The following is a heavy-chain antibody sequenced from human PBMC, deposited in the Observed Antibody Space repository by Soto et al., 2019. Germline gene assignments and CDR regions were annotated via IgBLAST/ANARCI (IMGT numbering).Heavy chain of an antibody. CDR2: ISGSGGST. J-gene: IGHJ5*02. D-gene: IGHD2-15*01. V-gene: IGHV3-23*01. CDR1: GFTFSSYA. Sequence: GGSLRLSCAASGFTFSSYAMSWVRQAPGKGLEWVSAISGSGGSTYYADSVKGRFTISRDNSKNTLYLQMNSLRAEDTAVYYCASARYCSGGSCYWFDPWGQGTLVTVS. CDR3: ASARYCSGGSCYWFDP.